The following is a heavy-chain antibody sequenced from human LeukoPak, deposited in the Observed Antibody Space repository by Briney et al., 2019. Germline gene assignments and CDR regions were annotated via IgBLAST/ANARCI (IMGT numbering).Heavy chain of an antibody. Sequence: GGSLRLSCAASGFTFSSYWMHRVRQAPGKGPVWVSRINSDGSSTSYADSVKGRFTISRDNAKNTLYLQMNSLRAEDTAVYYCARVGYDFWSGYPSRNYYYYMDVWGKGTTVTVS. CDR1: GFTFSSYW. CDR3: ARVGYDFWSGYPSRNYYYYMDV. CDR2: INSDGSST. D-gene: IGHD3-3*01. J-gene: IGHJ6*03. V-gene: IGHV3-74*01.